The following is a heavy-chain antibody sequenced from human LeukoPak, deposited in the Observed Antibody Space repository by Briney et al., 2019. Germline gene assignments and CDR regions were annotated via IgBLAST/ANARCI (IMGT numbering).Heavy chain of an antibody. CDR2: INPNSGGT. D-gene: IGHD1-26*01. CDR1: GYTFTGYY. CDR3: ARGLVGATGWFDP. V-gene: IGHV1-2*02. J-gene: IGHJ5*02. Sequence: ASVKVSCKASGYTFTGYYMHWVRQAPGQGLEWMGWINPNSGGTNYAQKFQGRVTMTRDTSISTAYMELSRLRSDDTAVYYCARGLVGATGWFDPWGQGTLVTVSS.